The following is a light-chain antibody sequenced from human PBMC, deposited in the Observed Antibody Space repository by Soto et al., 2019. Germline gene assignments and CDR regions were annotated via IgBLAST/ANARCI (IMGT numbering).Light chain of an antibody. V-gene: IGKV3-11*01. CDR3: QQRANWPPIT. J-gene: IGKJ5*01. CDR1: QSVNSY. CDR2: DAS. Sequence: EIVLTQSPATLSLSPGERATLSCRASQSVNSYLAWYQQRPGQAPRLLIYDASNRATGVPARFGGSGSGTDFTLTISGLELEDFAIYYCQQRANWPPITFGQGTRLEIK.